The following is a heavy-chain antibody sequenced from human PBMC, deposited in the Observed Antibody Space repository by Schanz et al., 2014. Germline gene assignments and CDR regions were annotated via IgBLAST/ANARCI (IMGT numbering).Heavy chain of an antibody. CDR3: ARVHIASYHYNSPGAFDI. CDR2: INAHTGNT. V-gene: IGHV1-2*02. J-gene: IGHJ3*02. Sequence: QVQLVQSGAEVKKPGVSVKVSCKASGYTFTTYYIHWVRQAPGQGPELMGWINAHTGNTQYAQKFQGRVNMTRDTVTTTVDLELTRLRTDDTAIYYCARVHIASYHYNSPGAFDIWGQGTRVTVSS. D-gene: IGHD3-10*01. CDR1: GYTFTTYY.